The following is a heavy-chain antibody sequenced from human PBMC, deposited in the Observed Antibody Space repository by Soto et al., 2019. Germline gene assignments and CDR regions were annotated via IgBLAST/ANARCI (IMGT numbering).Heavy chain of an antibody. V-gene: IGHV4-59*02. CDR1: GASVSTGY. CDR3: ARDPLYDYGDLSHVFDS. CDR2: MYFGGSF. J-gene: IGHJ3*02. Sequence: SETLSLTCTVSGASVSTGYWSWIRQPPGKGLEWIGFMYFGGSFNYNPSLKNRVAISVDTSKNQFSLKLSSVTAADTAVYFCARDPLYDYGDLSHVFDSWGQGTMVTVSS. D-gene: IGHD4-17*01.